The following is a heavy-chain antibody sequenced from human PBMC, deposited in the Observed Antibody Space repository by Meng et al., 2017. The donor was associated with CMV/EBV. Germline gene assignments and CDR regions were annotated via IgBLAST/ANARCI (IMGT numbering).Heavy chain of an antibody. CDR1: GFTVSSNY. D-gene: IGHD3-22*01. J-gene: IGHJ5*02. Sequence: GESLKISCAASGFTVSSNYMSWVRQAPGKGLEWVSVIYSGGSTYYADSVKGRFTISRDNSKNTLYLQMNSLRAEDTAVYYCARVKYYYDSSGQNHNWFDPWGQGTLVTVSS. CDR3: ARVKYYYDSSGQNHNWFDP. V-gene: IGHV3-53*01. CDR2: IYSGGST.